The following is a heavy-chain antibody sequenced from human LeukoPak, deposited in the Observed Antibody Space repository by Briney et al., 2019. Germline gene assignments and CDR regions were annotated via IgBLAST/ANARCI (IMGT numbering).Heavy chain of an antibody. Sequence: SSETLSLTCTVSGGSISSYYWNWIRQPPGKGLEWVGYIYYSGSTNYNPSLKSRVTISIDTSKNQISLKLSSVTAADTAVYYCARVSLTMVRGVSYFDYWGQGTLVTVSS. CDR2: IYYSGST. D-gene: IGHD3-10*01. J-gene: IGHJ4*02. CDR1: GGSISSYY. CDR3: ARVSLTMVRGVSYFDY. V-gene: IGHV4-59*01.